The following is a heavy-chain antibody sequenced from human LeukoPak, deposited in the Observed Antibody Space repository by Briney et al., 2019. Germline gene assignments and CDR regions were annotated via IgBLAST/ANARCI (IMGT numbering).Heavy chain of an antibody. Sequence: GGSLRLSCAASGFTFSSYTMNWVRQAPGKGLEWVSSISISSSYIYYVDSLKGRFTISRDNAKNSLYLQMNSLRAEDTAVYYCARGVWWQLLRKFYYYYYYMDVWGKGTTVTVSS. CDR2: ISISSSYI. V-gene: IGHV3-21*01. CDR1: GFTFSSYT. J-gene: IGHJ6*03. D-gene: IGHD2-15*01. CDR3: ARGVWWQLLRKFYYYYYYMDV.